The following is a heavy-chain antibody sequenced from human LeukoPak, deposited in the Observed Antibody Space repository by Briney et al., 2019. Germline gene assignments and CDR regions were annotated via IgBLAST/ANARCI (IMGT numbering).Heavy chain of an antibody. CDR3: ARVRTVTTFSFDY. D-gene: IGHD4-17*01. V-gene: IGHV4-59*08. Sequence: PSETLSLTCTVSGGSIRSYYWSWIRQPPGKGLEWIGYIYYSGSTNYNPSLKSRVTISVDTSKNEFSLKLSSVTAADTAVYYCARVRTVTTFSFDYWGQGTLVTVSS. CDR2: IYYSGST. CDR1: GGSIRSYY. J-gene: IGHJ4*02.